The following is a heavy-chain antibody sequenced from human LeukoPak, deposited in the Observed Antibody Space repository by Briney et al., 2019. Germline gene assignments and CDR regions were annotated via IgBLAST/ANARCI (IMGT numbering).Heavy chain of an antibody. CDR2: ISIDGGDT. V-gene: IGHV3-64*01. CDR3: ARVLRDISGYYDY. CDR1: GFRFSSYV. J-gene: IGHJ4*02. D-gene: IGHD3-22*01. Sequence: GGSLRLSCAASGFRFSSYVMHWVRQAPGKGLEYVSAISIDGGDTFYASSVKGRFTISRDNSKSTLYLQMGSLRAEDMAVYYCARVLRDISGYYDYWGQGTLVTVSS.